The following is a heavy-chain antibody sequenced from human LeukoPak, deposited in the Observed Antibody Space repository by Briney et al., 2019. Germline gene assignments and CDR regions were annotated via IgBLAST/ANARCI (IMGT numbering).Heavy chain of an antibody. V-gene: IGHV4-61*09. J-gene: IGHJ4*02. CDR3: ARAAGRDTTSGLDIDY. CDR2: IYRSGST. CDR1: GGSISSGSYY. D-gene: IGHD1-26*01. Sequence: PSETLSLTCAVSGGSISSGSYYWSWIRQPAGTRLEWIGHIYRSGSTNYNPSLKSRVTISVDTSKNQFSLKLSSVTAADTAVYYCARAAGRDTTSGLDIDYWGQGTLVTVSS.